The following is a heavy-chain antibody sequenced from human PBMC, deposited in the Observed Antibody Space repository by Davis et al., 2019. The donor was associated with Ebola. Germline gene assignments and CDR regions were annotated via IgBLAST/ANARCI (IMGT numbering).Heavy chain of an antibody. D-gene: IGHD2-2*01. CDR2: ISYDGSNK. V-gene: IGHV3-30*03. Sequence: GGSLRLSCAASGFTFSSYSMNWVRQAPGKGLEWVAVISYDGSNKYYADSVKGRFTISRDNSKNTLYLQMNSLRAEDTAVYYCARSPEQDYQLLYYYYYYGMDVWGQGTTVTVSS. J-gene: IGHJ6*02. CDR1: GFTFSSYS. CDR3: ARSPEQDYQLLYYYYYYGMDV.